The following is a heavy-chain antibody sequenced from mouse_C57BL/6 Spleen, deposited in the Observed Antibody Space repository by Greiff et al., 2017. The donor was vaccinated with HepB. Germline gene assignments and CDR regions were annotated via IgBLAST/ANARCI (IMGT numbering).Heavy chain of an antibody. D-gene: IGHD4-1*01. CDR2: FVPETGGN. CDR1: GYTFSDYE. CDR3: TRDEVGPWYFDV. V-gene: IGHV1-15*01. Sequence: GAELVRPGASVALSCQASGYTFSDYEMHWVKQTPVHGLEWIGAFVPETGGNAYNQKFKGKAILTADKSSSTAYMELRSLTSEDSAVYYCTRDEVGPWYFDVWGTGTTVTVSS. J-gene: IGHJ1*03.